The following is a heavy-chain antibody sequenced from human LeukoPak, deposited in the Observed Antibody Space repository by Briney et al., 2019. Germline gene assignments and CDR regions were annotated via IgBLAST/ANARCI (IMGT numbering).Heavy chain of an antibody. CDR2: IIPIFGTA. J-gene: IGHJ4*02. V-gene: IGHV1-69*06. CDR1: GGTFSSYA. D-gene: IGHD5-12*01. CDR3: AGSDIVATGGVDY. Sequence: PVKVSCKASGGTFSSYAISWVRQAPGQGLEWMGGIIPIFGTANYAQKFQGRVTITADKSTSTAYMELSSLRSEDTAVYYCAGSDIVATGGVDYWGQGTLVTVSS.